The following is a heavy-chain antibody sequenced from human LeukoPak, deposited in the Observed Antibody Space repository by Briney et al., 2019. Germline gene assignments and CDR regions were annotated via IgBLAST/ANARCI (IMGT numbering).Heavy chain of an antibody. J-gene: IGHJ4*02. CDR1: GFTFSSYG. D-gene: IGHD2-2*02. CDR2: IWYDGSNK. V-gene: IGHV3-33*01. Sequence: PGGSLRLSCAASGFTFSSYGVHWVRQAPDKGLEWVAIIWYDGSNKFYADSVKGRFTISRDNSKNTLYLQMNSLRAEDTAVYYCARDDTVYFDYWGQGTLVTVSS. CDR3: ARDDTVYFDY.